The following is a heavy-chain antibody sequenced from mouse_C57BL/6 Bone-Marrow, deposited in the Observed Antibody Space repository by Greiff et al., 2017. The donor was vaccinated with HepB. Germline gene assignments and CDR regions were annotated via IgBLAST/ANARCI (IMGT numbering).Heavy chain of an antibody. Sequence: EVKLVESGGGLVKPGGSLKLSCAASGFTFSDYGMHWVRQAPEKGLEWVAYISSGSRTIYYADTVKGRFTISRDNAKNTLFLQMTSLRSEDTAMYYCARLYYYGSSHDYWGQGTTLTVSS. D-gene: IGHD1-1*01. CDR1: GFTFSDYG. V-gene: IGHV5-17*01. J-gene: IGHJ2*01. CDR3: ARLYYYGSSHDY. CDR2: ISSGSRTI.